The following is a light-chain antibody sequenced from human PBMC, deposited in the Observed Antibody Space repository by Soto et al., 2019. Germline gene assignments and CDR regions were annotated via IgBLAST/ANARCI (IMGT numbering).Light chain of an antibody. CDR3: KQYNSMLS. V-gene: IGKV1-33*01. CDR1: HDVSRN. CDR2: DAS. J-gene: IGKJ4*01. Sequence: DIQMTQSPSSLSASEGDRVTITCQSSHDVSRNLNWFQQKPGEAPQLLIYDASNLERGVPSRFSGSGSGTDFTLTISSLQPEDVATYYCKQYNSMLSFGGGTEVEIK.